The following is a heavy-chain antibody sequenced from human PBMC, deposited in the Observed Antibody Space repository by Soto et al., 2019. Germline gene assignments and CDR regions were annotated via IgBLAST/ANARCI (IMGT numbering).Heavy chain of an antibody. CDR1: GCSISSASYY. CDR2: IYYSGST. CDR3: ALPGDYYYGMDV. Sequence: SETLSLTCTFSGCSISSASYYWSWIRQHPGKGLEWIGYIYYSGSTYYNPSLKSRVTISVDTSKNQFSLKLSSVTAADTAVYYCALPGDYYYGMDVWGQGTTVTVS. J-gene: IGHJ6*02. V-gene: IGHV4-31*03.